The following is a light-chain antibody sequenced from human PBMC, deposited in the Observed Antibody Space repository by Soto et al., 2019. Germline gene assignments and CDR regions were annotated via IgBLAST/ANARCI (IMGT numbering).Light chain of an antibody. Sequence: QSALTQPASVSGSPGQSITISCTGTNSDVGGYNYVSWYQQNPGKAPKLMIYEVSNRPSGVSNRFSGSKSGDTASLTISGLQAEDEAEYYCISYTSRSTWVFGGGTKVTVL. CDR3: ISYTSRSTWV. J-gene: IGLJ3*02. V-gene: IGLV2-14*01. CDR2: EVS. CDR1: NSDVGGYNY.